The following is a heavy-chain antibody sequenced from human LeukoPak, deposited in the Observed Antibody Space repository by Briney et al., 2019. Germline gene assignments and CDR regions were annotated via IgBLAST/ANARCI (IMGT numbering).Heavy chain of an antibody. CDR3: ARGGRGYDFWSGYYWADNYYYYYMDV. CDR1: GYTFTSYD. V-gene: IGHV1-8*03. CDR2: MNPNSGNT. Sequence: ASVKVSCKASGYTFTSYDINWVRQATGQGLEWMGWMNPNSGNTGYAQKFQGRVTITRNTSISTAYMELSSLRSEDTAVYYCARGGRGYDFWSGYYWADNYYYYYMDVWGKGTTVTVSS. J-gene: IGHJ6*03. D-gene: IGHD3-3*01.